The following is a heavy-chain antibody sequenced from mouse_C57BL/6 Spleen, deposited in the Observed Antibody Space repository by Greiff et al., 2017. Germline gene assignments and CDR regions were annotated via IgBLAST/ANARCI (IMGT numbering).Heavy chain of an antibody. V-gene: IGHV1-54*01. D-gene: IGHD2-2*01. CDR3: ARPMVTGYFDV. CDR1: GYAFTNYL. J-gene: IGHJ1*03. Sequence: QVQLQQSGAELVRPGTSVKVSCKASGYAFTNYLIEWVKQRPGQGLEWIGVINPGSGGTNYNEKFKGKATLTADKSSSTAYMQLSSLTSEDSAVYFCARPMVTGYFDVWGTGTTVTVSS. CDR2: INPGSGGT.